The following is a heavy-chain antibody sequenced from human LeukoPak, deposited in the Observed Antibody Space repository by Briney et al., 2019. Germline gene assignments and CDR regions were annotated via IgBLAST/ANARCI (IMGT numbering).Heavy chain of an antibody. CDR3: AREGAWLRDSSSHNWFDP. D-gene: IGHD6-6*01. V-gene: IGHV4-59*01. Sequence: SETLSLACAVYGGSFSSYYWSWIRQPPGKGLEWIGYIYYSGSTNYNPSLKSRVTISVDTSKNQFSLKLSSVTAADTAVYYCAREGAWLRDSSSHNWFDPWGQETLVTVSS. J-gene: IGHJ5*02. CDR1: GGSFSSYY. CDR2: IYYSGST.